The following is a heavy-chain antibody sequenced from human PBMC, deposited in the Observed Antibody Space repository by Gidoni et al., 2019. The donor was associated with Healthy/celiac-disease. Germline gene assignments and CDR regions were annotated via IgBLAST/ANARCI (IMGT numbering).Heavy chain of an antibody. CDR1: GGTFSSYA. V-gene: IGHV1-69*01. Sequence: QVQLLQSGAEVKKPGSSVKVSCRASGGTFSSYAISWLRQAPGQGLEWMGGISPIFGTANYAQKFQGRVTITADESTSTAYMELSSLRSEDTAVYYCARSTLYSPPDYFDYWGQGTLVTVSS. D-gene: IGHD2-21*01. J-gene: IGHJ4*02. CDR2: ISPIFGTA. CDR3: ARSTLYSPPDYFDY.